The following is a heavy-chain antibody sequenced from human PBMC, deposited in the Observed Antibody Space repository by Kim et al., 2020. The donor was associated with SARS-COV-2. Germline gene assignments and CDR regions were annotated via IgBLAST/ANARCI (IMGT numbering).Heavy chain of an antibody. J-gene: IGHJ4*02. CDR2: ISAYNGNT. Sequence: ASVKVSCKASGYTFTSYGISWVRQAPGQGLEWMGWISAYNGNTNYAQKLQGRVTMTTDTSTSTAYMELRSLRSDDTAVYYCARDTWDYDILTGYYSRLDYWGQGTLVTVSS. CDR3: ARDTWDYDILTGYYSRLDY. V-gene: IGHV1-18*01. CDR1: GYTFTSYG. D-gene: IGHD3-9*01.